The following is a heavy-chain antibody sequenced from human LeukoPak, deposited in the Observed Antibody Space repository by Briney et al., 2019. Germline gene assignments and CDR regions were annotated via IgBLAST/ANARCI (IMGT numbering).Heavy chain of an antibody. CDR2: ISGSGGST. D-gene: IGHD4-23*01. CDR1: GFTFSSYA. CDR3: ARDGPQTVAYYYYMDV. J-gene: IGHJ6*03. Sequence: GGSLRLSCAASGFTFSSYAMSWVRQAPGKGLEWVSGISGSGGSTYYADSVKGRFTISRDNSKNTLYLQMNSLRAEDTAVYYCARDGPQTVAYYYYMDVWGKGTTVTVSS. V-gene: IGHV3-23*01.